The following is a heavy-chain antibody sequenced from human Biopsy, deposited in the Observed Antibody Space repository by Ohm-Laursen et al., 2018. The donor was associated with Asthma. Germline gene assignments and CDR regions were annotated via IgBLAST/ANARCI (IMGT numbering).Heavy chain of an antibody. CDR1: GFTFSDYY. CDR3: ARGDSSNWSHYYFDY. J-gene: IGHJ4*02. V-gene: IGHV3-53*01. Sequence: SLKLSCAAPGFTFSDYYMSWIRQAPGKGLEWVSVIYSGGTSHTADSVRGRFTISRDYSKNTLYLQMHSLRAEDTAVYYCARGDSSNWSHYYFDYWGQGTLVTVSS. CDR2: IYSGGTS. D-gene: IGHD3-22*01.